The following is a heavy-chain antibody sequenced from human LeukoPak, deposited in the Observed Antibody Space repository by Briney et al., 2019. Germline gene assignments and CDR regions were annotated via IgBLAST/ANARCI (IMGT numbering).Heavy chain of an antibody. CDR3: ARRGRGPVDY. CDR1: GFTVSSNY. D-gene: IGHD2-15*01. V-gene: IGHV3-53*01. J-gene: IGHJ4*02. CDR2: IYSGGST. Sequence: GGSLRLSYAASGFTVSSNYMSWVRQAPGKGLEWVSVIYSGGSTYYADSVKGRFTISRDNPKNTLYLQMNSLRAEDTAVYYCARRGRGPVDYWGQGTLVTVSS.